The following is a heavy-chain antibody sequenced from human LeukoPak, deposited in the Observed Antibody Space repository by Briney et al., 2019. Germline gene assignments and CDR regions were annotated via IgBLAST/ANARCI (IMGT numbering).Heavy chain of an antibody. J-gene: IGHJ4*02. Sequence: GESLKISCKGSGYSFTTYWIAWVRQMPGKGLEWMAIIHLGDSVTRYSPSFEGHVSISVDRSLNTAYLQWSSLKASDTAMYYCATLDDFYDYGGYLDNWGQGTRVTVSS. CDR3: ATLDDFYDYGGYLDN. CDR2: IHLGDSVT. V-gene: IGHV5-51*01. D-gene: IGHD3-22*01. CDR1: GYSFTTYW.